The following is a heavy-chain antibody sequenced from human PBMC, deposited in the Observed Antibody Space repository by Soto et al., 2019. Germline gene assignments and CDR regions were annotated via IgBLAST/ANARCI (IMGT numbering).Heavy chain of an antibody. Sequence: QVQLVQSGAEVKKPGASVKVSCKASGYTFTSYDINWVRQATGQGLEWMGWMNPNSGNTGYAQKFQGRVTMTRNTSIRTAYMELRSLRSEDTAVYYWARAADMVRGVLIHYWGQGTLVTVSS. CDR3: ARAADMVRGVLIHY. CDR1: GYTFTSYD. V-gene: IGHV1-8*01. D-gene: IGHD3-10*01. CDR2: MNPNSGNT. J-gene: IGHJ4*02.